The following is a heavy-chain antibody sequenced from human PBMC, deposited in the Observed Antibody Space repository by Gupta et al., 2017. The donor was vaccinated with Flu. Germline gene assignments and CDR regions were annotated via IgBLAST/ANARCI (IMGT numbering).Heavy chain of an antibody. CDR1: GGTFSSYA. CDR3: ASGTTVTTWQYYYYGMDV. D-gene: IGHD4-4*01. CDR2: IIPIFGTA. Sequence: QVQLVQSGAEVKKPGSSVKVSCKASGGTFSSYAISWVRQAPGQGLEWMGGIIPIFGTANYAQKFQGRVTITADKSTSTAYMELSSLRSEDTAVYYCASGTTVTTWQYYYYGMDVWGQGTTVTVSS. V-gene: IGHV1-69*06. J-gene: IGHJ6*02.